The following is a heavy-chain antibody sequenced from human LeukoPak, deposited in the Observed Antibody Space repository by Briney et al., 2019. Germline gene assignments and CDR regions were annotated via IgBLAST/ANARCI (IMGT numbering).Heavy chain of an antibody. V-gene: IGHV4-39*01. CDR2: IYYSGST. Sequence: PSETLSLTCTVSGGSISSSNYYWGWIRQPPGKGLEWIGSIYYSGSTYYNPSLKSRVTISVDTSKNQFSLKLSSVTAADTAVYYCARQSNYGMRRPFDYWGQGTLVTVSS. CDR3: ARQSNYGMRRPFDY. J-gene: IGHJ4*02. D-gene: IGHD4-11*01. CDR1: GGSISSSNYY.